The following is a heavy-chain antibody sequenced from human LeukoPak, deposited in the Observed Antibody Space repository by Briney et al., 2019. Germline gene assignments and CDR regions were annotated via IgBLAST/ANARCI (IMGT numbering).Heavy chain of an antibody. V-gene: IGHV3-11*01. J-gene: IGHJ5*02. D-gene: IGHD6-13*01. CDR3: AKGTHSSSWHWYDP. CDR1: GFIFSDYY. CDR2: IDSSGDVI. Sequence: GGSLRLSCAASGFIFSDYYMTWIRQAPGKGLEWLSYIDSSGDVIYYADSVKGRFTISRDNAKNSLYLQMNRLRAEDTAVYYCAKGTHSSSWHWYDPWGQGTLVTVSS.